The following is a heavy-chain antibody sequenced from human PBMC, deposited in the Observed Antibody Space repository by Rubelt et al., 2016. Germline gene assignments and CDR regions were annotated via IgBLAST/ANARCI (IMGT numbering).Heavy chain of an antibody. CDR1: GGSFSGHY. D-gene: IGHD3-10*01. V-gene: IGHV4-34*01. CDR3: ARNYGSRYNWFDP. Sequence: QVQLHQWGAGLLKPSETLSLSCAVYGGSFSGHYWTWIRQPPGKGLEWNGEINNSGSTYNNPSLKSRVTMSLDTSKNQFFLKWGSVTAAATAGYFCARNYGSRYNWFDPWGQGTLVTVSS. CDR2: INNSGST. J-gene: IGHJ5*02.